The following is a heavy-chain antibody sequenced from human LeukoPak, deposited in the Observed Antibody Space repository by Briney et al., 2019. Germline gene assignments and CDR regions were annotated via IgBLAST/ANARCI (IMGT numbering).Heavy chain of an antibody. D-gene: IGHD3-16*01. V-gene: IGHV3-21*01. CDR2: ISSGTSFI. CDR1: GFPFSSYS. CDR3: ARAAENYGGRFDS. Sequence: GGSLRLSCAASGFPFSSYSMNWVRQAPGKGLEWVSSISSGTSFIYYADSVKGRFTISRDNAKNSLYLQMNSLRAEDTAVYYCARAAENYGGRFDSWGQGTLVTVSS. J-gene: IGHJ4*02.